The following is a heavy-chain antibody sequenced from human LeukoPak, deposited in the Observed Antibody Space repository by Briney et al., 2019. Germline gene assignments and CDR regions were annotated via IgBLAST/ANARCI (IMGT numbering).Heavy chain of an antibody. CDR2: ISGSAHKI. Sequence: GGSLRLSCVASGITFSNYAVSWVRQAPEKGLDWVSVISGSAHKIRYADSVEGRFTISRDNSENIVYLQMNNLRVEDTAVYYCAGRPTGYSSGYIHWGQGTQVTVSS. V-gene: IGHV3-23*01. J-gene: IGHJ4*02. CDR1: GITFSNYA. CDR3: AGRPTGYSSGYIH. D-gene: IGHD5-18*01.